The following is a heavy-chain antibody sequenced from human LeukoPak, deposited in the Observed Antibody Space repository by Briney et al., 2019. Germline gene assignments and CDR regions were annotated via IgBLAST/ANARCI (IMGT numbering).Heavy chain of an antibody. CDR3: ARGMVAAPTLYYYYYMDV. CDR2: ISYDGSNK. D-gene: IGHD2-15*01. CDR1: GFTFSSYA. Sequence: HPGRSLRLSCAASGFTFSSYAMHWVRQAPGKGLEWVAVISYDGSNKYYADSVKGRFTISRDNSKNTLYLQMNSLRAEDTAVYYCARGMVAAPTLYYYYYMDVWGRGTTVTVSS. J-gene: IGHJ6*03. V-gene: IGHV3-30*04.